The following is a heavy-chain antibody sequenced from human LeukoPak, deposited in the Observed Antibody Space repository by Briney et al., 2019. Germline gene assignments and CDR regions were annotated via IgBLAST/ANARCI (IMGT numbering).Heavy chain of an antibody. J-gene: IGHJ6*02. CDR3: ARLHPGPYSSGWYPSFFDYYYGMDV. CDR1: GYTFTRYD. D-gene: IGHD6-19*01. Sequence: GASVTVSCKASGYTFTRYDINWVRQATGQGLEGMGWMNPNSGNTGYAQKFQGRVTMTRNTSISTAYMELSSLRSEDTAVYYCARLHPGPYSSGWYPSFFDYYYGMDVWGQGTTVTVSS. CDR2: MNPNSGNT. V-gene: IGHV1-8*01.